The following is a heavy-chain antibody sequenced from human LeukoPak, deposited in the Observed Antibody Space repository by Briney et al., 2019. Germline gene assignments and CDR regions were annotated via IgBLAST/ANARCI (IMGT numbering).Heavy chain of an antibody. D-gene: IGHD3-3*01. CDR3: ARGSISLA. CDR1: GFTFSSYT. CDR2: IDGPSSYI. V-gene: IGHV3-21*01. Sequence: GGSLRLSCAASGFTFSSYTMNWVRQAPGKGLEWVSSIDGPSSYIYYANSLKGRFTISRDNAKNSLFLQINSLRTEDTAVYYCARGSISLAWGQGTLVTVSS. J-gene: IGHJ5*02.